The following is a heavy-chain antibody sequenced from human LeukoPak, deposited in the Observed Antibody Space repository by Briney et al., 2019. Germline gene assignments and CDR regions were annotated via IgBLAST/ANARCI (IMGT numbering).Heavy chain of an antibody. CDR3: AKDVPASGWRGFDF. CDR1: GFTFSSSA. J-gene: IGHJ4*02. Sequence: GGSLRLSCAASGFTFSSSAMTWVRQAPGKGLEWVSAISGGDVRTYYADSVKGRFIISKDNSKNKLFLQMNSLRAEDTAAYYCAKDVPASGWRGFDFWGQGTLVTVSS. D-gene: IGHD6-19*01. V-gene: IGHV3-23*01. CDR2: ISGGDVRT.